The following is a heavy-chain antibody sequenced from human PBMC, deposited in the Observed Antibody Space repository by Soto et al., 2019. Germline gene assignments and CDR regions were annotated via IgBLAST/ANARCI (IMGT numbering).Heavy chain of an antibody. J-gene: IGHJ6*02. V-gene: IGHV1-69*12. D-gene: IGHD3-22*01. CDR3: AVTMTNYYYYGMDV. CDR1: GGTFSSYA. CDR2: IIPIFGTA. Sequence: QVQLVQSGAEVKKPGSSVKVSCKASGGTFSSYAISWVRQAPGQGLEWMGGIIPIFGTADYAQKFQARVTITAGESTSTAYMELSSLRSEDTAVYYCAVTMTNYYYYGMDVWGQGTTVTVSS.